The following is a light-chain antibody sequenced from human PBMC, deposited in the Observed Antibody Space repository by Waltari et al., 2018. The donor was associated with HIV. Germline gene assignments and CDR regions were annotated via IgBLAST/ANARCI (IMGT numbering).Light chain of an antibody. CDR3: QTWGTGIQV. Sequence: QSPSASASLGASVKLTCTLSSGHTNYAIAWHQQQPEKGPRYLMNLKSDGSHSKGDGIPDRFSGSSSGAERYLTISSLQSEDEADYYCQTWGTGIQVFGGGTKLTVL. J-gene: IGLJ3*02. CDR2: LKSDGSH. CDR1: SGHTNYA. V-gene: IGLV4-69*02.